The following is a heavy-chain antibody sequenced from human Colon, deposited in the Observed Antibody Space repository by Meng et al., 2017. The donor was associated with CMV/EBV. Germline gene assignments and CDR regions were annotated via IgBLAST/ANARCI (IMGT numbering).Heavy chain of an antibody. CDR1: WFSLNTYEVG. CDR3: AHKSLPAAFFDY. CDR2: IYWDDDK. J-gene: IGHJ4*02. Sequence: QITLKESGPTLVKPTQTLTLNCTFSWFSLNTYEVGVGWFRQPPGKAPEWLALIYWDDDKRYRSSLGNRLTLTHDASKNQVVLTMTDMDPVDTATYYCAHKSLPAAFFDYWSQGTLVTVSS. V-gene: IGHV2-5*02. D-gene: IGHD2-2*01.